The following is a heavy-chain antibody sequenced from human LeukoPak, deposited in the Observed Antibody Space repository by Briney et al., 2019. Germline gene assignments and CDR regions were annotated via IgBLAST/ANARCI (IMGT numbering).Heavy chain of an antibody. CDR2: ISGSGGST. CDR1: GFTFSSFV. CDR3: AKDLRADDAFDI. J-gene: IGHJ3*02. V-gene: IGHV3-23*01. Sequence: GGSLRLSCAASGFTFSSFVMSWVRQAPGKGLEWVSAISGSGGSTYYADSVKGRFTISRDNSKNTLYLQMNSLRAEDTAVYYCAKDLRADDAFDIWGQGTMVTVSS.